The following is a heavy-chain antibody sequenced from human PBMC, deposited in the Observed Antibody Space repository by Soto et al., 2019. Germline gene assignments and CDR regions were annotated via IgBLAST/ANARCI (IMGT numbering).Heavy chain of an antibody. Sequence: SETLSLTCTVSGGSISSSSYYWGWIRQPPGKGLEWIGRIYYSGSTYYNTSLKSRVTISVDTSKNHFSLKLSSVTAADTAVYYCARQTDYDLTNRMFWFDPWGQGTLVTVSS. CDR3: ARQTDYDLTNRMFWFDP. CDR1: GGSISSSSYY. V-gene: IGHV4-39*01. D-gene: IGHD3-16*01. J-gene: IGHJ5*02. CDR2: IYYSGST.